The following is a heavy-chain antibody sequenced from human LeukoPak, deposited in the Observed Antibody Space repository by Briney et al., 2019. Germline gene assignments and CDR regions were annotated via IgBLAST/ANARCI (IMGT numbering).Heavy chain of an antibody. CDR1: GFTFSSYG. CDR3: AKDSLWFGEGYFDY. Sequence: GGSLRLSCAAPGFTFSSYGMHWVRQAPGKGLEWVAFIRYDGSNKYYADSVKGRFTISRDNSKNTLYLQMNSLRAEDTAVYYCAKDSLWFGEGYFDYWGQGTLVTVSS. CDR2: IRYDGSNK. V-gene: IGHV3-30*02. D-gene: IGHD3-10*01. J-gene: IGHJ4*02.